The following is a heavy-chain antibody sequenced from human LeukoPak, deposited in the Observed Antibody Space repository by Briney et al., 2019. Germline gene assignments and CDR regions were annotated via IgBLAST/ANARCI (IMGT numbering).Heavy chain of an antibody. CDR2: ISSSGSTI. J-gene: IGHJ2*01. Sequence: PGGSLRLSCAASGFTFSSYEMNWVRQAPGRGLEWVSYISSSGSTIYYADSVKGRFTISRDNANNSLYLQMNSLRAEDTAVYYCARGGGPTTVTTFGLWYFDLWGRGTLVTVSS. CDR1: GFTFSSYE. CDR3: ARGGGPTTVTTFGLWYFDL. V-gene: IGHV3-48*03. D-gene: IGHD4-17*01.